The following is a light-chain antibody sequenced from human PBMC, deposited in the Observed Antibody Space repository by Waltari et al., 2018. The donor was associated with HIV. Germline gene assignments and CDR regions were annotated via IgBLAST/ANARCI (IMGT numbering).Light chain of an antibody. V-gene: IGKV1-39*01. J-gene: IGKJ5*01. CDR2: AAS. CDR3: QQSFSAAIT. Sequence: DIQMTQSPSSLSASVGDRVTITCRASQSISKYLNWYQQKAGKAPELLVFAASNLQRGVPSRFSARTSGANFTLTITRLQPEDFASYYCQQSFSAAITLGQGTRL. CDR1: QSISKY.